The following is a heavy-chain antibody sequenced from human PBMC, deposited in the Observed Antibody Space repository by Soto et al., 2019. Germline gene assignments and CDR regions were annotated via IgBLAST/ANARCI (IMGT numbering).Heavy chain of an antibody. D-gene: IGHD3-10*01. V-gene: IGHV3-30*03. J-gene: IGHJ6*02. CDR1: GFTFSSYG. Sequence: QVQLVESGGGVVQPGRSLRLSCAASGFTFSSYGMHWVRQAPGKGLEWVAVISYDGSNKYYADSVKGRFTISRDNSKNTLYLQMNSLRAEDTAVYYCARDYMVRGVILYYYYYYGMDVWGQGTTVTVSS. CDR3: ARDYMVRGVILYYYYYYGMDV. CDR2: ISYDGSNK.